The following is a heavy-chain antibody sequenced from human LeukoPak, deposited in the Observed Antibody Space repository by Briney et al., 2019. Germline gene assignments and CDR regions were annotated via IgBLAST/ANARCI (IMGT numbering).Heavy chain of an antibody. V-gene: IGHV3-7*03. CDR3: AKLPVYSSSWYWFDP. Sequence: PGGSLRLSCAASGFSLSSYWMTWVRQAPGKGLEWLANIKQDGSEKNYVDSVKGRFTISRDNAKNSLYLQMNSLRGEDTAVYYCAKLPVYSSSWYWFDPWGQGTLVTVSS. CDR2: IKQDGSEK. D-gene: IGHD6-13*01. CDR1: GFSLSSYW. J-gene: IGHJ5*02.